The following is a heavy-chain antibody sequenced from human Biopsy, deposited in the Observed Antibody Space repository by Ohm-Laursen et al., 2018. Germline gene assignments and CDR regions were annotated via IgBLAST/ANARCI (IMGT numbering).Heavy chain of an antibody. V-gene: IGHV1-69*06. Sequence: GSSVKVSCKAPGGIFSNYGVNWVRQAPGQGPEWLGGNIPILGTGNYAPMFHGRVTVVADTSTSTATMELRSLRPDDTAVYYCATKLTGYFHHWGQGTLVIVSS. CDR1: GGIFSNYG. J-gene: IGHJ1*01. D-gene: IGHD3-9*01. CDR2: NIPILGTG. CDR3: ATKLTGYFHH.